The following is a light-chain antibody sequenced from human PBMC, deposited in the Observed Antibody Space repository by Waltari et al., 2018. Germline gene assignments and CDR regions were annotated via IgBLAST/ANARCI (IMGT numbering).Light chain of an antibody. CDR3: QKYETLPAT. J-gene: IGKJ1*01. Sequence: EIVLTQSPGTLSLSPGERATLSCRASQSVSKYLAWYKPKPGQAPRLLIYHASTRATGIPDRFGGSGVVTYFSLTISRLEPEDSAVYYCQKYETLPATFGQGTKVEIK. V-gene: IGKV3-20*01. CDR2: HAS. CDR1: QSVSKY.